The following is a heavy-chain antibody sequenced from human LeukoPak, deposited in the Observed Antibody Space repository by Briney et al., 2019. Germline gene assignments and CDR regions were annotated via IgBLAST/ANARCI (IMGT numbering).Heavy chain of an antibody. J-gene: IGHJ4*02. CDR2: IKSDGST. D-gene: IGHD5-12*01. CDR3: ARVYSGYEDY. CDR1: GFTFSSYW. V-gene: IGHV3-74*01. Sequence: PGGSLRLSCAASGFTFSSYWMHWVRQAPGKGLVWVSRIKSDGSTNYADSVKGRFTISRDNAKNTVSLQMNSLRAEDTGVYYCARVYSGYEDYWGQGTLVTVSS.